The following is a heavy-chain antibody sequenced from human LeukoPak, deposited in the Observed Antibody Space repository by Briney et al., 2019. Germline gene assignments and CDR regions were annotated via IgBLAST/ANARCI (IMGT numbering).Heavy chain of an antibody. D-gene: IGHD2-2*01. CDR3: ARDPMRRDIVVVPAANNWFDP. J-gene: IGHJ5*02. CDR1: GYTFTNYG. CDR2: ISPYNGNT. V-gene: IGHV1-18*01. Sequence: ASVKVSCKASGYTFTNYGISWVRQAPGQGLEWMGWISPYNGNTDYAQKFQGRVTMTTDTSTSTAYMELRSLRSDDTAVYYCARDPMRRDIVVVPAANNWFDPWGQGTLVTVSS.